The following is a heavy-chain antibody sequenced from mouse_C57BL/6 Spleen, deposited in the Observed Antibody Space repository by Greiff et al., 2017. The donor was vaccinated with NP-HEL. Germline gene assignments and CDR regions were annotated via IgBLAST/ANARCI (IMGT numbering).Heavy chain of an antibody. CDR3: AREGSNQYYYAMDY. D-gene: IGHD1-1*01. V-gene: IGHV1-80*01. CDR2: IYPGDGDT. J-gene: IGHJ4*01. Sequence: QVQLQQSGAELVKPGASVKISCKASGYAFSSYWMNWVKQRPGKGLEWIGQIYPGDGDTNYNGKFKGKATLTADKSSSTAYMQLSSLTSEDSAVYFGAREGSNQYYYAMDYWGQGTSVTVSS. CDR1: GYAFSSYW.